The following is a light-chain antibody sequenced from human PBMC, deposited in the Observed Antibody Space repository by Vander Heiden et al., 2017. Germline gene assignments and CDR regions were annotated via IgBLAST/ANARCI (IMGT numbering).Light chain of an antibody. CDR1: KLGDKY. J-gene: IGLJ1*01. CDR3: QSWDSSSYV. CDR2: QDN. Sequence: SYELPQPPSVSVSPGQTASITCSGDKLGDKYACWYQQKPGQSPVLVIYQDNKRPSGIPERFSGSNSGNTATLTISGTQAMDEADYYCQSWDSSSYVFGTGTKVTVL. V-gene: IGLV3-1*01.